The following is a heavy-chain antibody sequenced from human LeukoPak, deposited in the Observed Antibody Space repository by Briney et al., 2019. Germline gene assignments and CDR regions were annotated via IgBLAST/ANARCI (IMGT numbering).Heavy chain of an antibody. Sequence: GGSLRLSCAGSGFTFSNYSINWVCQAPGKGLEWVSSISPSSHYIYYADSVRGRFTISRDNARNSLYLQMNSLRAEDTAVYYCARETETAFDIWGQGTMVTVSS. CDR3: ARETETAFDI. V-gene: IGHV3-21*01. CDR1: GFTFSNYS. J-gene: IGHJ3*02. CDR2: ISPSSHYI. D-gene: IGHD1-14*01.